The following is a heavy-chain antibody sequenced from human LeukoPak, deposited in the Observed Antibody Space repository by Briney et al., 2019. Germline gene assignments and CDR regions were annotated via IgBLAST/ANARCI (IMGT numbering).Heavy chain of an antibody. Sequence: GGSLRLSCAASGFTFSSYSMNWVRQAPGKGLEWVSYISSSSSTIYYADSVKGRFTISRDNSKNSLYLQMNSLRSEDSAVYYCATWAFYHGMDVWGQGTTVIVSS. CDR3: ATWAFYHGMDV. V-gene: IGHV3-48*04. CDR1: GFTFSSYS. CDR2: ISSSSSTI. J-gene: IGHJ6*02. D-gene: IGHD2/OR15-2a*01.